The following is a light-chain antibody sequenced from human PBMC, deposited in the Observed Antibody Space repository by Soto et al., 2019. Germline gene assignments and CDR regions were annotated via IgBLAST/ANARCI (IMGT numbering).Light chain of an antibody. Sequence: QSALTQPASVSGSPGQSITISCTGASSDVGGYNFVSWYQHHPGKAPKLMIYEVSNRPSGVSHRFSGSKSGATASLTISGLQAEDEADYYCTSYATSSTTLDVVFGGGTKLTVL. J-gene: IGLJ2*01. V-gene: IGLV2-14*01. CDR3: TSYATSSTTLDVV. CDR1: SSDVGGYNF. CDR2: EVS.